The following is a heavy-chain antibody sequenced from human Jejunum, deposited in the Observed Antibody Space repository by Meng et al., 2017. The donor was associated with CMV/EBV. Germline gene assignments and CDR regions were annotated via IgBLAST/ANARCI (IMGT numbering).Heavy chain of an antibody. D-gene: IGHD6-6*01. V-gene: IGHV4-59*01. CDR1: GVSISRYY. J-gene: IGHJ5*02. Sequence: VSGVSISRYYWNWIRQSPGRRLEWIGYISHSGGTSRNPSLKSRVTMSADTSKSQLSLTLTSVTAADTAVYYCARLYGSSSDSPFDPWGQGTLVTVSS. CDR3: ARLYGSSSDSPFDP. CDR2: ISHSGGT.